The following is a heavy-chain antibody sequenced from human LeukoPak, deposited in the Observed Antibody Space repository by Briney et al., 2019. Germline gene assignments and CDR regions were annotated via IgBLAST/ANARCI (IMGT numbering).Heavy chain of an antibody. J-gene: IGHJ6*03. CDR3: ARRLGSGQIYYYYYMDV. Sequence: PSETLSLTCAVYGGSFSGYYCSWIRQPPGKGLEWIGEINHSGSTNYNPSLKSRVTISVDTSKNQFSLKLSSVTAADTAVYYCARRLGSGQIYYYYYMDVWGKGTTVTVSS. CDR1: GGSFSGYY. D-gene: IGHD3-10*01. CDR2: INHSGST. V-gene: IGHV4-34*01.